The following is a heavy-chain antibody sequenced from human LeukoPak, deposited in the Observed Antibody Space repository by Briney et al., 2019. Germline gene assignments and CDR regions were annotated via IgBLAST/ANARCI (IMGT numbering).Heavy chain of an antibody. V-gene: IGHV1-69*05. CDR3: ARGQINYDSSGYYYGYFQH. CDR1: GGTFSSYA. CDR2: IIPIFGTA. D-gene: IGHD3-22*01. Sequence: SVKVSCKVSGGTFSSYAISWVRQAPGQGLEWMGGIIPIFGTANYAQKFQGRVTITTDESTSTAYMELSSLRSEDTAVYYCARGQINYDSSGYYYGYFQHWGQGTLVTVSS. J-gene: IGHJ1*01.